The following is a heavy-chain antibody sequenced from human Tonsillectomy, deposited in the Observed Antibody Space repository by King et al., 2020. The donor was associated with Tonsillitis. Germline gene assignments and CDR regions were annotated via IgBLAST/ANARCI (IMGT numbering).Heavy chain of an antibody. J-gene: IGHJ4*02. CDR2: IYPGDSDT. Sequence: QLVQSGAEVKKPGESLKISCKGSGYSFTSYWIGWVRQMPGKGLEWMGIIYPGDSDTRYSPSFQGQVTISADKSISTAYLQGSTLKASDTAMYYCARHPTSPYSSSWYSGDYWGQGTLVTVSS. V-gene: IGHV5-51*01. CDR1: GYSFTSYW. D-gene: IGHD6-13*01. CDR3: ARHPTSPYSSSWYSGDY.